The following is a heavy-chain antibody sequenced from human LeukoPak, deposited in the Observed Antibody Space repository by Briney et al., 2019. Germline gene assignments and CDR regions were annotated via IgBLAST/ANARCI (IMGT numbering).Heavy chain of an antibody. CDR3: AKQYYDILLSHFDS. Sequence: ETLSLTCAVYGGSFSGYYWSWVRQAPGKGLEWVSGIGDDGDGTHYGDSVKGRFIISRDNSKNTLYLEMNSLRAEDTAVYFCAKQYYDILLSHFDSWGQGTLVAVSS. D-gene: IGHD3-9*01. CDR2: IGDDGDGT. J-gene: IGHJ4*02. CDR1: GGSFSGYY. V-gene: IGHV3-23*01.